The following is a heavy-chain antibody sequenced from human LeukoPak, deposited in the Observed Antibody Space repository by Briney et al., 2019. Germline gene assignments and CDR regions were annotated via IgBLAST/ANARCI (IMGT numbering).Heavy chain of an antibody. D-gene: IGHD5-12*01. CDR3: ARDVAVRGFYYYYGMDV. V-gene: IGHV3-30*03. CDR2: ISYDGSNK. J-gene: IGHJ6*02. CDR1: GFTFSSYG. Sequence: GRSLRLSCAASGFTFSSYGMHWVRQAPGKGLEWVAVISYDGSNKYYADSVKGRFTISRDNSKNTLYLQMNSLRAEDTAVYYCARDVAVRGFYYYYGMDVWGQGTTVTVSS.